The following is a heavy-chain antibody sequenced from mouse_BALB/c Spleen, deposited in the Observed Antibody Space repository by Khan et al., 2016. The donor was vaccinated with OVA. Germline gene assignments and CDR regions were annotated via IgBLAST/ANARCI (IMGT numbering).Heavy chain of an antibody. CDR1: GFTFSSYG. Sequence: EVQLLETGGGLVQPGGSRKLSCAASGFTFSSYGMHWVRQAPEKGLEWVAYISGDSNTIYYADTVKGRFTISRDNPKNTLFLQMTSLMSEDTARYYCATSYFYGYDFDYWGPGTTLTVSS. CDR2: ISGDSNTI. CDR3: ATSYFYGYDFDY. V-gene: IGHV5-17*02. J-gene: IGHJ2*01. D-gene: IGHD1-1*01.